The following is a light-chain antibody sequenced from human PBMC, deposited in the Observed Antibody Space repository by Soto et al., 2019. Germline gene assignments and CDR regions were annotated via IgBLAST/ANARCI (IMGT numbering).Light chain of an antibody. CDR3: QQYYSTPQNT. CDR2: WAS. CDR1: QSVLYSSNNKNY. Sequence: DIVMTQSPDSLAVSLGERATINCKSSQSVLYSSNNKNYLAWYQQKPGQPPKLLIYWASTRESGVPDRFSGSGSGTAFTLTISSLQAEDVAVYYCQQYYSTPQNTFGQGTKLEIK. J-gene: IGKJ2*01. V-gene: IGKV4-1*01.